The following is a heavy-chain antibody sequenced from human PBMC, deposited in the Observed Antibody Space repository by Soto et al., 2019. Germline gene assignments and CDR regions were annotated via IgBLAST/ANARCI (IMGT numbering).Heavy chain of an antibody. J-gene: IGHJ6*02. Sequence: PGGSVRLSXAASGLTVSNAYMAWVRQAPGMGLEWVSVIYDNGTTYYADSVKGRFTISRDTSTNTLSLQTDSLRAEDTAVYYCVRPLPSGRNYGLDVWGQGTTVTVSS. D-gene: IGHD3-10*01. CDR1: GLTVSNAY. CDR2: IYDNGTT. CDR3: VRPLPSGRNYGLDV. V-gene: IGHV3-53*01.